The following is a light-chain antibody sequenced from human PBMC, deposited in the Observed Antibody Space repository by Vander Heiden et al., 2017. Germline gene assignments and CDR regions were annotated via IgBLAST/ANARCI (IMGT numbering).Light chain of an antibody. Sequence: QSALTQPRSMSGSPGQSVTISCTGTSRDVGGYNHVSWYQQPPGKAPKLMIYEGSKRPSGVPDRFSGSKSGNTASLTISGLQAEDEADYYCCSYAGSYLRVFGTGTKVTVL. J-gene: IGLJ1*01. CDR3: CSYAGSYLRV. CDR2: EGS. CDR1: SRDVGGYNH. V-gene: IGLV2-11*01.